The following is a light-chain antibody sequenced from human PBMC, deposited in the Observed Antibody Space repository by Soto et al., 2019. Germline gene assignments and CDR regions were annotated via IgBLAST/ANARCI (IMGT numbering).Light chain of an antibody. J-gene: IGLJ1*01. Sequence: QSALTQPPSASGSPGQSVAISCTGTSSDVGGYNYVSWYQQHPGKAPKLMIYEVNKRPSGVPDRFSGSKSGNTASLTGSGLQAGDEADYYCSSYAGSSNVFGTGTKVTVL. CDR1: SSDVGGYNY. CDR3: SSYAGSSNV. CDR2: EVN. V-gene: IGLV2-8*01.